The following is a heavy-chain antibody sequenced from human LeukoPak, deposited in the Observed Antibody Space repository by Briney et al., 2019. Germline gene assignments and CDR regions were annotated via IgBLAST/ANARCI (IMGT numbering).Heavy chain of an antibody. D-gene: IGHD3-16*01. CDR2: IYYSGTT. Sequence: SETLSLTCIVSGGSINSGTSYWSWIRQHPGKGLEWIGYIYYSGTTYYNPSLKSRVTISVDTSNNQFSLRLSSMTAADTAVYYCARDSYIAPSWFDPWGQGTPVTVSS. V-gene: IGHV4-31*03. CDR3: ARDSYIAPSWFDP. CDR1: GGSINSGTSY. J-gene: IGHJ5*02.